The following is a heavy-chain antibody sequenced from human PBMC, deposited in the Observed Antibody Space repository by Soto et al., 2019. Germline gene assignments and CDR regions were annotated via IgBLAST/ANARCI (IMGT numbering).Heavy chain of an antibody. J-gene: IGHJ4*02. CDR3: ARVSGYYLSDY. CDR2: INAGNGNT. Sequence: ASVKVSCKASGYTFTNYATHWVRQAPGQRLEWIGWINAGNGNTKYSQKFQGRVTITRDTSASTAYMELSSLRSEDTAVYYCARVSGYYLSDYWGQGTLVTVSS. D-gene: IGHD5-12*01. V-gene: IGHV1-3*01. CDR1: GYTFTNYA.